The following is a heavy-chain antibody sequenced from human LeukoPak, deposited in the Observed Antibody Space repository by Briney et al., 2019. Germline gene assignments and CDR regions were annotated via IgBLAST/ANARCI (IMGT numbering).Heavy chain of an antibody. D-gene: IGHD6-13*01. CDR2: ISYDGSNK. J-gene: IGHJ4*02. V-gene: IGHV3-30*18. Sequence: GRSLRLSCAASGFTFSSYGMHWVRQAPGKGLERVAVISYDGSNKYYADSVKGRFTISRDNSKNTLYLQMNSLRAEDTAVYYCAKESGSSSFALGYWGQGTLVTVSS. CDR1: GFTFSSYG. CDR3: AKESGSSSFALGY.